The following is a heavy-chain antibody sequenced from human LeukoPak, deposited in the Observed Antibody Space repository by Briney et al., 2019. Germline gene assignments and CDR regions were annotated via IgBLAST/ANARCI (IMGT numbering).Heavy chain of an antibody. CDR1: GFNFDEYG. CDR3: ARTLRFLEWLYPFDY. J-gene: IGHJ4*02. D-gene: IGHD3-3*01. V-gene: IGHV3-20*04. CDR2: ISLNGGST. Sequence: GGSLRLSCAASGFNFDEYGMTWVRQAPGKGLEWVSGISLNGGSTGYADSVKGRFTISRDNAKNSLYLQMNSLRAEDTAVYYCARTLRFLEWLYPFDYWGQGTLVTVSS.